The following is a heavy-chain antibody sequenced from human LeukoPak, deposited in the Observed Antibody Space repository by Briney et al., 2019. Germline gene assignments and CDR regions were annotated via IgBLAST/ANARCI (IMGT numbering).Heavy chain of an antibody. V-gene: IGHV1-69*13. CDR2: IIPSFGTA. D-gene: IGHD1-1*01. CDR1: RGTFSSYA. CDR3: ARDPGRTGYFDY. J-gene: IGHJ4*02. Sequence: GASVKVSCNASRGTFSSYAISWVRQAPGQGLEWMGGIIPSFGTANYAQKFQGRVTITADESTSTAYMELSSLRSEDTAVYYCARDPGRTGYFDYWGQGTLVTVSS.